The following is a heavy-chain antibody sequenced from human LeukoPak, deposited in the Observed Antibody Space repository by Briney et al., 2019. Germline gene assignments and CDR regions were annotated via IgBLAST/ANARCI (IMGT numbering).Heavy chain of an antibody. CDR1: GFTFMTYG. J-gene: IGHJ4*02. CDR3: AKDLARILRYELERLVDY. D-gene: IGHD1-1*01. V-gene: IGHV3-30*02. CDR2: IRYDGNIK. Sequence: PGGSLRLSCAASGFTFMTYGMHWVRQAPGKGLEWVAFIRYDGNIKYYADSVKGRFTISRDNPNNTLHLQMNSLRPEDTAVYYCAKDLARILRYELERLVDYWGQGTLVTVSS.